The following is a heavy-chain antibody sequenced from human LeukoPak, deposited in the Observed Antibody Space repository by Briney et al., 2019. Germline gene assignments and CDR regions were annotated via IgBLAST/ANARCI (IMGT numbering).Heavy chain of an antibody. CDR3: AKDPTPGYSSGWYYYYYGMDV. CDR1: GFTFDDYA. J-gene: IGHJ6*02. D-gene: IGHD6-19*01. CDR2: ISWNSGSI. V-gene: IGHV3-9*01. Sequence: GRSLRLSCAASGFTFDDYAMHWVRQAPGKGLEWVSGISWNSGSIGYADSVKGRFTISRDNAKNSLYLQMNSLRAEDTALYYCAKDPTPGYSSGWYYYYYGMDVWGQGTTVTVSS.